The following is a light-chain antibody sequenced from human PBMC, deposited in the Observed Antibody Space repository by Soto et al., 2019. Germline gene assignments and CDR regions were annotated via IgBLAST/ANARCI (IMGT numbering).Light chain of an antibody. V-gene: IGKV3-20*01. Sequence: EIVLTQSPDTLSLSPGERATLSCKASQTVTNNYVAWYQQKPGQAPRLLIQAASFRATGVPDRFSGRGSGTDFTLTISSLEPEDFAVYYCQQYGSSPLFTFGPGTKVDIK. J-gene: IGKJ3*01. CDR2: AAS. CDR1: QTVTNNY. CDR3: QQYGSSPLFT.